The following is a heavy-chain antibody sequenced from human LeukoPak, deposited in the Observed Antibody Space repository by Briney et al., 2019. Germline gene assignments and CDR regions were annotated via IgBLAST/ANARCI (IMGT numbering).Heavy chain of an antibody. CDR3: ARLNSGTYLDY. J-gene: IGHJ4*02. CDR1: GFSLSTSGMR. V-gene: IGHV2-70*04. D-gene: IGHD1-26*01. Sequence: SGPALVKPTQPLTLTCTFSGFSLSTSGMRVSWIRQTQGKALEWLARIDLDDDKFYSTSLKTRLTISKDTSKNQVVLTMTNMDPVDTATYYCARLNSGTYLDYWGQGTLVTVSS. CDR2: IDLDDDK.